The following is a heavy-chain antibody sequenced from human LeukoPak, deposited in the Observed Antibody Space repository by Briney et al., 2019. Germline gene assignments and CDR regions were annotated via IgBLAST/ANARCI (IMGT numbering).Heavy chain of an antibody. J-gene: IGHJ4*02. CDR3: AKDRPNYYGSNGHYYRRDGDY. Sequence: GESLKISCAASEFTFSIYAMSWVRQAPGKGLEWVSSITSAGENTFYTGSVKGRFTISRDNSRNTLYLQMNSLRAEDTAIYYCAKDRPNYYGSNGHYYRRDGDYWGQGTLVTVSS. CDR2: ITSAGENT. CDR1: EFTFSIYA. V-gene: IGHV3-23*01. D-gene: IGHD3-22*01.